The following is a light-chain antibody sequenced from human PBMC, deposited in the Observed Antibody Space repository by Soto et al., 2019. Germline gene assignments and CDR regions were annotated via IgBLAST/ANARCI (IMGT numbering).Light chain of an antibody. CDR1: QSVTSNY. V-gene: IGKV3-20*01. J-gene: IGKJ1*01. CDR2: GAS. Sequence: EIVLTQSPGTLSLSPGERARLSCRASQSVTSNYLAWYQQKPGQAPRLPIYGASNRATGIPDRFSGSGSETDFTLTISRLEPEDFAVYYCQQYSRSPRTFGQGTKVDIK. CDR3: QQYSRSPRT.